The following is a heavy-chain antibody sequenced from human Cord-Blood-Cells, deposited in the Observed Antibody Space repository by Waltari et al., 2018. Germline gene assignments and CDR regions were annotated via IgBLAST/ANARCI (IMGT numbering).Heavy chain of an antibody. D-gene: IGHD5-12*01. Sequence: QVQLQQWGAGLLKPSETLSLTCAVYGGSFSGYYWSWIRQPPGKGLEWIGEINHSGSTNYNPSLKSRVTISVDTSKNQFSLKLSSVTAADTAVYYCARGGYSGYRFDYWGQGTLVTVSS. CDR1: GGSFSGYY. CDR3: ARGGYSGYRFDY. CDR2: INHSGST. V-gene: IGHV4-34*01. J-gene: IGHJ4*02.